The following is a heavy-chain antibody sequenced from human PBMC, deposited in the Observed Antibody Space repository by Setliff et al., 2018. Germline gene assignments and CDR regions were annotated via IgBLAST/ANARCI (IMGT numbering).Heavy chain of an antibody. CDR1: GYPFTSYD. CDR2: LNPSSGDT. V-gene: IGHV1-8*02. J-gene: IGHJ6*04. Sequence: ASVKVSCKASGYPFTSYDIHWLRLTSGQGLEWMGWLNPSSGDTGFATKFQGRVTVTRDTSISTAYMELSSLTSEDTAVYHCARGRTRTSTIFGIVSLSSWGDGTTVTVSS. CDR3: ARGRTRTSTIFGIVSLSS. D-gene: IGHD3-3*01.